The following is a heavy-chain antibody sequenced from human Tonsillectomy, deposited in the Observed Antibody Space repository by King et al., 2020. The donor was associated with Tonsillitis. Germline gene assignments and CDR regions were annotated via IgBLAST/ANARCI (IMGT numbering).Heavy chain of an antibody. CDR2: IKANSGDA. Sequence: VQLVESGAEVKKPGASVKVSCKASGYTFTGYYLHWVRQAPGQGLEWMGWIKANSGDAKYAQKFQGRVTMTRDTSISTAYMEWSRLISDDTAVYFCAREAMTYDYGFFDYWGQGTLVTVSS. V-gene: IGHV1-2*02. CDR1: GYTFTGYY. D-gene: IGHD4/OR15-4a*01. J-gene: IGHJ4*01. CDR3: AREAMTYDYGFFDY.